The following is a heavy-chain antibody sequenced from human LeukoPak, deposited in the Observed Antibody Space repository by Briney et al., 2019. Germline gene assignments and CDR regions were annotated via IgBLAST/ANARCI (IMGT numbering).Heavy chain of an antibody. CDR2: IAYDGSRA. Sequence: GGSLRLSCAASGFSVSAYWMSWVRQAPGKGLEWVAVIAYDGSRAFYADSVKGRFTISRDNSKNTMSVQMDDLRAEDTAVYYCTRYNNDYFDYWGQGTLVTVSS. V-gene: IGHV3-33*08. J-gene: IGHJ4*02. CDR3: TRYNNDYFDY. CDR1: GFSVSAYW. D-gene: IGHD1-14*01.